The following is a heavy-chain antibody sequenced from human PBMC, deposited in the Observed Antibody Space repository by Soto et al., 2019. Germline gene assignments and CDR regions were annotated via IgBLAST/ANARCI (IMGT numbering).Heavy chain of an antibody. CDR1: GFTFSSYG. J-gene: IGHJ4*02. Sequence: PGGSLRLSCAASGFTFSSYGMHWVRQAPGKGLEWVAVIWYDGSNKYYADSVKGRFTISRDNSKNTLYLQMNSLRAEDTAVYYCARDSGYFDWLLPSYYFDYWGQGTLVTVPQ. D-gene: IGHD3-9*01. V-gene: IGHV3-33*01. CDR2: IWYDGSNK. CDR3: ARDSGYFDWLLPSYYFDY.